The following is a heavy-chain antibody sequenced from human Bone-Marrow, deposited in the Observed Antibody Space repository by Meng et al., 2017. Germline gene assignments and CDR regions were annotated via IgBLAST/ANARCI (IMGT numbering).Heavy chain of an antibody. CDR3: ARDTPCDYGSGSDAFDI. CDR2: ISAYNGNT. Sequence: GESLKISCKASGYTFTSYGISWVRQAPGQGLEWMGWISAYNGNTNYAQKLQGRVTMTTDTSTSTAYMELRSLRSDDTAVYYCARDTPCDYGSGSDAFDIWGQGTMVTVSS. D-gene: IGHD3-10*01. V-gene: IGHV1-18*01. CDR1: GYTFTSYG. J-gene: IGHJ3*02.